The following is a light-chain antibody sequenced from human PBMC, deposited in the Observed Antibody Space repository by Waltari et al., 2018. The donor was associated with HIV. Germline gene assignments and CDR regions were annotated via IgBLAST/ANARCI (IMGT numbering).Light chain of an antibody. Sequence: DIHMTQSPSTLSASIGDRVTITCRASHSIGTWLAWYQQKPGKAPKLLIYQASILESGVPSRFSGSGSGTEFILTISSLQADDCATYYCQQYSSFLLTFGGGTRVEIK. V-gene: IGKV1-5*03. CDR1: HSIGTW. CDR3: QQYSSFLLT. CDR2: QAS. J-gene: IGKJ4*01.